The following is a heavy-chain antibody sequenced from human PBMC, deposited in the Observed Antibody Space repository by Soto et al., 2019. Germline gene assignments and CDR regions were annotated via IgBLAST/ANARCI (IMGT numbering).Heavy chain of an antibody. CDR2: INWNSGNI. Sequence: EVQVAESGGGSVQPGRSLRLSCEASGFTFDEYAMHWVRQAPGKGLEWVSSINWNSGNIGYADSVRGRFTISRDNAKNSLYLQMNSLRPEDTAFYYCAKGTKYCSIGVCSVFDYWGQGTLVTVSS. CDR3: AKGTKYCSIGVCSVFDY. V-gene: IGHV3-9*01. J-gene: IGHJ4*02. D-gene: IGHD2-8*01. CDR1: GFTFDEYA.